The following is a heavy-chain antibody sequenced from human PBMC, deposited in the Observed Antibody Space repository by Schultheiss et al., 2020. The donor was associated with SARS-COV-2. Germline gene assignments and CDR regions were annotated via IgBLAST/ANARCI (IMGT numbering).Heavy chain of an antibody. D-gene: IGHD5-24*01. V-gene: IGHV3-21*04. CDR2: ISSSSSYI. CDR3: AKEGRWRRAFDI. CDR1: GFTFSSYS. J-gene: IGHJ3*02. Sequence: GGSLRLSCAASGFTFSSYSMNWVRQAPGKGLEWVSSISSSSSYIYYADSVKGRFTISRDNAKNSLYLQMNSLRAEDTALYYCAKEGRWRRAFDIWGQGTMVTVSS.